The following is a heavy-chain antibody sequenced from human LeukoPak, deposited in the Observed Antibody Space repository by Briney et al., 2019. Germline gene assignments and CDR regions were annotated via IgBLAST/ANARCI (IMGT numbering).Heavy chain of an antibody. Sequence: SVKVSCKASGGTFGSYAISWVRQAPGQGLEWMGGIIPIFGTANYAQKFQGRVTITTDESTSTAYMELSSLRSEDTAVYYCATAGGSSGYHNFDYWGQGTLVTVSS. CDR1: GGTFGSYA. V-gene: IGHV1-69*05. CDR2: IIPIFGTA. J-gene: IGHJ4*02. CDR3: ATAGGSSGYHNFDY. D-gene: IGHD3-22*01.